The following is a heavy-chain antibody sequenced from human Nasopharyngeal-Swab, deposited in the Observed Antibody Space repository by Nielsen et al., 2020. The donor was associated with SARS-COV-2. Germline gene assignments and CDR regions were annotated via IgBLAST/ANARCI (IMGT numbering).Heavy chain of an antibody. CDR2: ILYDGRK. Sequence: GESLKISCAASGFTFSSYAMHWVRQAPGKGLEWVAVILYDGRKYYADSVKGRFTISRDNSKNTLYLQMNSLRAEDTAVYYCAGEAGIAVAGDAFDIWGQGTMVTVSS. D-gene: IGHD6-13*01. J-gene: IGHJ3*02. CDR3: AGEAGIAVAGDAFDI. V-gene: IGHV3-30*04. CDR1: GFTFSSYA.